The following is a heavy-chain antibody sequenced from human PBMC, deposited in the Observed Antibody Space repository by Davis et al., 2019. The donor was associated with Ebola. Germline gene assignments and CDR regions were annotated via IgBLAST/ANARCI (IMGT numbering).Heavy chain of an antibody. J-gene: IGHJ4*02. CDR2: VSHSERER. D-gene: IGHD3-3*01. V-gene: IGHV3-30*04. CDR3: ARAVFHEVLDY. Sequence: PGGSLRLSCAASGFIFRNYAMHWVRQAPGKGLEWVAVVSHSERERFYADSVKGRFTISRDNSENTLYLQMNSLTADDTVVYYCARAVFHEVLDYWGQGTPVTVSS. CDR1: GFIFRNYA.